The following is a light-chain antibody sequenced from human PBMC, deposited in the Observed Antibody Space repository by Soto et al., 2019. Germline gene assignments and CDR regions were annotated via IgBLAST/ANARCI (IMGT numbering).Light chain of an antibody. Sequence: QAVVTQPPSASGSLGQSVTISCTGTSSDVGYYNYVSWYQQHPGKAPKLLIYEVNKRPSGVPDRFSCSKSGNTASLTVSGLQAEDEADYYCSSHAGSNSVLFGGGTKLTVL. CDR1: SSDVGYYNY. J-gene: IGLJ3*02. V-gene: IGLV2-8*01. CDR2: EVN. CDR3: SSHAGSNSVL.